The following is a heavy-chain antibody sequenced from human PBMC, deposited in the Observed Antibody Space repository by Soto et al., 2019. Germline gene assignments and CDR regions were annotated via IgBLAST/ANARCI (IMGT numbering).Heavy chain of an antibody. V-gene: IGHV4-31*03. D-gene: IGHD3-10*01. CDR1: GGSISSGGYY. CDR3: ARVRGVMSLDYYFDY. CDR2: IYYSGST. Sequence: PSETLSLTCTVSGGSISSGGYYWSWIRQHPGKGLEWIGYIYYSGSTYYNPSLKSRVTISVDTSKNQFSLKLSSVTAADTAVYYCARVRGVMSLDYYFDYWGQGTLVTVSS. J-gene: IGHJ4*02.